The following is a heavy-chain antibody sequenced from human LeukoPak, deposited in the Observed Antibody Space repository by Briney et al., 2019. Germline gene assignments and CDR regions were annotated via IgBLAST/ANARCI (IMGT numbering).Heavy chain of an antibody. CDR2: FKTNYNQV. Sequence: PGGSLRLSCVASGVTFSDYAMNWVRQAPGKGLEWVSTFKTNYNQVYYAGSVRGRFTISTDNSKNTVYLQMNSLRVEDTALYYCARSVPDYTRFDFWGQGALVTVSS. J-gene: IGHJ4*02. CDR3: ARSVPDYTRFDF. CDR1: GVTFSDYA. V-gene: IGHV3-23*05. D-gene: IGHD4-11*01.